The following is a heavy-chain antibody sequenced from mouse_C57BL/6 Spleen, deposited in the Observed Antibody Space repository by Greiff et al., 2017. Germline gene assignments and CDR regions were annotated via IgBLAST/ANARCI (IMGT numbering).Heavy chain of an antibody. Sequence: EVQVVESGEGLVKPGGSLKLSCAASGFTFSSYAMSWVRQTPEKRLECVAYISSGGDYIYYADTVKGRFTISRDNARNTLYLQMSSLKSEDTAMYYCTRDYGYDGGVDYWGQGTTLTVSS. V-gene: IGHV5-9-1*02. CDR1: GFTFSSYA. CDR2: ISSGGDYI. J-gene: IGHJ2*01. D-gene: IGHD2-2*01. CDR3: TRDYGYDGGVDY.